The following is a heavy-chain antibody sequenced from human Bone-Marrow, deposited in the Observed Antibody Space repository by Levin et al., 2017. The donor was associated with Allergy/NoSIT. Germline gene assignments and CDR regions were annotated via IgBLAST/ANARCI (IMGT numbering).Heavy chain of an antibody. CDR2: INSGGRAI. J-gene: IGHJ4*02. D-gene: IGHD2-21*01. CDR3: VRDYSRGSFDS. Sequence: PGGSLRLSCAASGFIFGDYDMSWIRQAPGKGLECISYINSGGRAIFYADSVKGRFTISRDNAKNSLYLQMNSLRAEDTAVYYCVRDYSRGSFDSWGQGTLVTVSS. CDR1: GFIFGDYD. V-gene: IGHV3-11*01.